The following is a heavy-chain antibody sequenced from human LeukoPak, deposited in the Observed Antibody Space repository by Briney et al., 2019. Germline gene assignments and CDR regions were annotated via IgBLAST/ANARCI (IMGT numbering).Heavy chain of an antibody. V-gene: IGHV3-48*04. J-gene: IGHJ4*02. D-gene: IGHD6-13*01. Sequence: PGGSLRLSCAASGFTFSSYSMNWVRQAPGKGLEWVSYISSSSSTIYYADSVKGRFTISRDNAKNSLYLQMNSLRAEDTAVYYCARGGYSSSWYPRNFDYWGQGTLVTVPS. CDR3: ARGGYSSSWYPRNFDY. CDR1: GFTFSSYS. CDR2: ISSSSSTI.